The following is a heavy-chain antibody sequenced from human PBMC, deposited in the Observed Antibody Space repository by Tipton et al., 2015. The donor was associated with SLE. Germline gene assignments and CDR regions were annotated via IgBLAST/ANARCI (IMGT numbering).Heavy chain of an antibody. CDR2: MNPNSGNT. Sequence: QLVQSGAEVKKPGAAVKVSCKASGYTFTSYDINWVRQATGQGLEWMGWMNPNSGNTGYAQKFQGRVTITRNTSISTAYMELSSLRSEDTAVDYCARGPSWSGYYYYFDYWGQGTLVTVSS. CDR1: GYTFTSYD. CDR3: ARGPSWSGYYYYFDY. V-gene: IGHV1-8*01. J-gene: IGHJ4*02. D-gene: IGHD3-3*01.